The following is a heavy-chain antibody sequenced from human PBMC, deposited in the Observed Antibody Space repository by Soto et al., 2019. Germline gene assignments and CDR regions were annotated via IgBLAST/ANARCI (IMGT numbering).Heavy chain of an antibody. CDR2: IYYGGST. CDR3: ARLPRGGYDILTGSMDI. CDR1: GGSISSYY. D-gene: IGHD3-9*01. Sequence: SETLSLTCTVSGGSISSYYWSWIRQPPGKGLEWIGYIYYGGSTNYNPSLKSRVTISVDTSKNQFSLKLSSVTAADTAVYYCARLPRGGYDILTGSMDISGQGTMVTVSS. J-gene: IGHJ3*02. V-gene: IGHV4-59*08.